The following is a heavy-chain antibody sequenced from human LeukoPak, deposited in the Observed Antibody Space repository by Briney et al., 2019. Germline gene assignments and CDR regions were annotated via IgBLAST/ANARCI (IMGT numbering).Heavy chain of an antibody. CDR1: GFTFSSYA. CDR3: ARGGDDSSGYGLFDL. CDR2: ISYDGSNK. D-gene: IGHD3-22*01. V-gene: IGHV3-30-3*01. Sequence: GGSLRLSCAASGFTFSSYAMHWVRQAPGKGLEWVAVISYDGSNKYYADSVKGRFTISRDNSKNTLYLQMNSLRAEDTAVYYCARGGDDSSGYGLFDLWGRGTLVTVSS. J-gene: IGHJ2*01.